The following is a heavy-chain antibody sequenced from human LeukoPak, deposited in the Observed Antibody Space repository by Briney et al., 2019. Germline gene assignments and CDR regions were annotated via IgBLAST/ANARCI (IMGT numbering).Heavy chain of an antibody. J-gene: IGHJ6*03. V-gene: IGHV3-53*01. CDR3: ARGTGYYYYMDV. CDR2: IYSGGNT. Sequence: LPGGSLRLSCAASGFIVSSNYMSWVRQAPGKGLEWVSVIYSGGNTYYADSVKGRFTISRDNSKNTLYLQMNSLRAEDTAVYYCARGTGYYYYMDVWGKGTTVTISS. CDR1: GFIVSSNY. D-gene: IGHD1-1*01.